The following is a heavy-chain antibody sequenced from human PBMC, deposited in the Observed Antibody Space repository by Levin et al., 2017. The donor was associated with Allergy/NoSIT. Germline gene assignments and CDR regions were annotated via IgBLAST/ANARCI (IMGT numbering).Heavy chain of an antibody. CDR2: ISGSGGST. D-gene: IGHD2-21*02. V-gene: IGHV3-23*01. Sequence: GVSLRLSCAASGFTFSSYAMSWVRQAPGKGLEWVSAISGSGGSTYYADSVKGRFTISRDNSKNTLYLQMNSLRAEDTAVYYCAKPFPRLPDLAYCGGDCYLPYYFDYWGQGTLVTVSS. CDR3: AKPFPRLPDLAYCGGDCYLPYYFDY. CDR1: GFTFSSYA. J-gene: IGHJ4*02.